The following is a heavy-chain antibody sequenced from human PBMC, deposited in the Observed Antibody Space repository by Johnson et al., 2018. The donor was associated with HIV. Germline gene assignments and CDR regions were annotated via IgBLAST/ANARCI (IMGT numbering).Heavy chain of an antibody. J-gene: IGHJ3*02. V-gene: IGHV3-30-3*01. CDR3: ARDRFGSGRPNAFDM. Sequence: QVQLVESGGGLVQPGGSLRLSCAASGFTFSSYAMHWVRQAPGKGLEWVAVISYDGSNKYYADSVKGRFTISRDNSKNTVYLQMNTLRPEDTAVYYCARDRFGSGRPNAFDMWGQGTMVTVSS. CDR1: GFTFSSYA. D-gene: IGHD3-10*01. CDR2: ISYDGSNK.